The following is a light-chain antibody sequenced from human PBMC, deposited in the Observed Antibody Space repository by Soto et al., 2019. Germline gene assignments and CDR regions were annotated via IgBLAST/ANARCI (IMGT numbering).Light chain of an antibody. CDR2: GVS. V-gene: IGKV1-5*01. Sequence: DIQMTQSPSTLSASVGDRVTITCRASQSVGRSLAWYQQQPGKAPKLLIYGVSTLESGVTSSFSGFGSGTEFTICISSLQPGDFGTYYCQQFYKGWTFGQGTRV. J-gene: IGKJ1*01. CDR1: QSVGRS. CDR3: QQFYKGWT.